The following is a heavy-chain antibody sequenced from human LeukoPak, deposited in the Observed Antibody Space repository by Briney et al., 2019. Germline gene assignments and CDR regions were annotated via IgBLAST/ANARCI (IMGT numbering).Heavy chain of an antibody. CDR2: IKSKTDGGTT. Sequence: GGSLRLSCAASGFTFSNAWMSWVRQAPGKGLEWVGRIKSKTDGGTTDYAAPVKGRFTISRDDSKNTLYLQMNSLKTEDTAVYYCAKAAGCGRMTTVTTCHFQHWGQGTLVTVSS. CDR3: AKAAGCGRMTTVTTCHFQH. V-gene: IGHV3-15*01. CDR1: GFTFSNAW. J-gene: IGHJ1*01. D-gene: IGHD4-17*01.